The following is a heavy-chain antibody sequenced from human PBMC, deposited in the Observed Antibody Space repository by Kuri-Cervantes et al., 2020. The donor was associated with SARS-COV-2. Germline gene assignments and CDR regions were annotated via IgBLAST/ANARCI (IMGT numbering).Heavy chain of an antibody. CDR2: IHFSGST. Sequence: SETLSLTCSVSGGSISSSGHYWGWVRQPPGKGLEWIGSIHFSGSTYYTPSLKSRVTISVDTSKNQFSLKLTSVTATDTAVYYCGRQASDWHIDYWGQGTLVTVSS. J-gene: IGHJ4*02. D-gene: IGHD3-9*01. CDR3: GRQASDWHIDY. CDR1: GGSISSSGHY. V-gene: IGHV4-39*01.